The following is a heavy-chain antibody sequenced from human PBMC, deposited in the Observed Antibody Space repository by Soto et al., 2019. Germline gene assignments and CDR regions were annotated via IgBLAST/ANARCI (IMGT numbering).Heavy chain of an antibody. J-gene: IGHJ6*02. CDR2: IIPIFGTA. V-gene: IGHV1-69*01. Sequence: EASVKVSCKASGGTFSSYAISWVRQAPGQGLEWMGGIIPIFGTANYAQKFQGRVTITADESTSTAYMELSSLRSEDTAVYYCARGDSNYYYYGMDVWGQGTTVTVSS. CDR3: ARGDSNYYYYGMDV. CDR1: GGTFSSYA.